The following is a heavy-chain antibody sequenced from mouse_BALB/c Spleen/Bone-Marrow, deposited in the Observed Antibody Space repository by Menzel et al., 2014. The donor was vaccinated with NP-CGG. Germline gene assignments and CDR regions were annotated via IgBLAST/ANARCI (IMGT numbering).Heavy chain of an antibody. CDR3: ARSYNSFDF. CDR2: VDPYYGAT. V-gene: IGHV1-39*01. CDR1: GYSFTGYN. Sequence: EVQGVESGPELEKPGASVKISCKASGYSFTGYNMNWVKQYNGQSLEWIGNVDPYYGATTYNQKFKGKATLTVDKSSSTAYMQLERLTSEDSAVYYCARSYNSFDFWGQGTTLTVSS. J-gene: IGHJ2*01.